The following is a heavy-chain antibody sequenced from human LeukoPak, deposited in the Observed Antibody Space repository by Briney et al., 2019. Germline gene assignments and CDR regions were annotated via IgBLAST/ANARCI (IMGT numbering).Heavy chain of an antibody. D-gene: IGHD6-19*01. CDR2: ISYDGSNK. Sequence: PGRSLRLSCAASGFTFSSYAMHWVRQAPGKGLEWVAVISYDGSNKYYADSVKGRFTISRDNSKNTLYLQMNSLRAEDTAVYYCARGSSGSGYHDYWGQGTLVTVSS. CDR3: ARGSSGSGYHDY. J-gene: IGHJ4*02. V-gene: IGHV3-30*04. CDR1: GFTFSSYA.